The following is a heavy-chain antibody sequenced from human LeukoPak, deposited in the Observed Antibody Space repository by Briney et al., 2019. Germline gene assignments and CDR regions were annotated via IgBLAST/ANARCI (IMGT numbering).Heavy chain of an antibody. D-gene: IGHD2-8*01. CDR2: IIPIFGTA. CDR1: GGTFSSYA. Sequence: SSVKVSCKASGGTFSSYAISWVRQAPGQGLEWRGGIIPIFGTANYAEKLQGRVTMTTDTSKSTAYMELRSLRSDDTAVYYCARGQYCTNGVCHFDYWGQGTLVTVSS. CDR3: ARGQYCTNGVCHFDY. J-gene: IGHJ4*02. V-gene: IGHV1-69*05.